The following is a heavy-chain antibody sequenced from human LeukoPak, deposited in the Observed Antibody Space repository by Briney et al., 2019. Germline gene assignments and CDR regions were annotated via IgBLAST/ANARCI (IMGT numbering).Heavy chain of an antibody. V-gene: IGHV3-48*03. D-gene: IGHD3-10*01. Sequence: GGSLRLSCAPSGFTFSSYEMNWVREAPGKGLEWVSYISSSGSTIYYADSVKGRFTISRDNAKNSLYLQMNSLRAEDTALYYCTRGAGNYYFDFWGRGTPVTVSS. CDR1: GFTFSSYE. J-gene: IGHJ2*01. CDR3: TRGAGNYYFDF. CDR2: ISSSGSTI.